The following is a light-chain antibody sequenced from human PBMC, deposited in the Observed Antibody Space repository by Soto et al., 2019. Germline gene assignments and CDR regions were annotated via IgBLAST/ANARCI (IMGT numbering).Light chain of an antibody. V-gene: IGLV2-8*01. CDR2: EVS. Sequence: QSALTQPPSASGSPGQSVTISCTGTSSDVGGYNYVSWYQQHPGKAPTLMIYEVSKRPSGVPDRFSGSKSGNTASLTVSGLQAEDEAAYYCGSYAGSNIVIFGGGTKLTVL. J-gene: IGLJ2*01. CDR3: GSYAGSNIVI. CDR1: SSDVGGYNY.